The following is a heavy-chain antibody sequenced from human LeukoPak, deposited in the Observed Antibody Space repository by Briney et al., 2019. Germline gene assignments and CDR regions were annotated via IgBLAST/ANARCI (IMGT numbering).Heavy chain of an antibody. CDR1: GFTVSTSY. Sequence: GGSLRLSCAVSGFTVSTSYMTWVRQAPGKGLEWVSTISGSGGSTYYADSVKGRFTISRDNSKNTLYLQMNSLRAEDTAIYYCAKRKAAGRLNIIHYYMDVWGKGTTVTVSS. V-gene: IGHV3-23*01. CDR2: ISGSGGST. D-gene: IGHD6-13*01. CDR3: AKRKAAGRLNIIHYYMDV. J-gene: IGHJ6*03.